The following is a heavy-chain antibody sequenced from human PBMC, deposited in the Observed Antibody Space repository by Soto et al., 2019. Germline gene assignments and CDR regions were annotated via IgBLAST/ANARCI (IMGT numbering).Heavy chain of an antibody. CDR3: ARGFSGWYYLDY. J-gene: IGHJ4*02. D-gene: IGHD6-19*01. CDR1: GGSISSYY. Sequence: SETLSLTCTVSGGSISSYYWSWIRKPPGKGLEWIGYIYYSGSTDYNPSLKSRVTISAETSRNQFSLKLSSVTSADPAVYYCARGFSGWYYLDYGGQGTLVTASS. V-gene: IGHV4-59*01. CDR2: IYYSGST.